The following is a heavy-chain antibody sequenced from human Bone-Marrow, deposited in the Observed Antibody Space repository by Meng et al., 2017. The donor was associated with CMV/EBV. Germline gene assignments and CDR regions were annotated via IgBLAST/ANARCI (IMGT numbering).Heavy chain of an antibody. CDR2: IYSGGST. CDR1: GFTVSSNY. J-gene: IGHJ6*02. V-gene: IGHV3-66*02. CDR3: ARDGAECGMDG. D-gene: IGHD4/OR15-4a*01. Sequence: GESLKISCAASGFTVSSNYMSWVRQAPGKGLEWVSVIYSGGSTYYADSVKGRFTISRDNSQNTLYLHMNSLRAEDTAVYYCARDGAECGMDGWGQGTTVTFSS.